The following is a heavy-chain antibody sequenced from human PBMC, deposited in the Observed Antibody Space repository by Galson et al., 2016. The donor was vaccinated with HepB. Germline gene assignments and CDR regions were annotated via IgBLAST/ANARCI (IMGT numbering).Heavy chain of an antibody. CDR1: GFTFSSYP. J-gene: IGHJ5*02. CDR3: TRGCGHCSGGSCYFVGFDP. D-gene: IGHD2-15*01. CDR2: INSDGSST. V-gene: IGHV3-74*01. Sequence: SLRLSCAASGFTFSSYPMSWVRQAPGKGLEWVSRINSDGSSTNYADSVKGRFTISRDNAKSTLYLQINSLRAEDTAVYYCTRGCGHCSGGSCYFVGFDPWGQGTLVTVSS.